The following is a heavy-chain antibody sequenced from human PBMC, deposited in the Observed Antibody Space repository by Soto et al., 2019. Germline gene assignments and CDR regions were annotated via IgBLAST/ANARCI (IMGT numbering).Heavy chain of an antibody. V-gene: IGHV3-53*05. J-gene: IGHJ6*02. Sequence: PGGSLRLSCAASGFTVSSNYTSWVRQAPGKGLEWVSVIYSGGSTYYADSVKGRFTISRDNSKNTLCLQMNSLRAEDTAVYYCAKVGGSDTAMVIYGIYGMDVWGQGTTVTVSS. CDR3: AKVGGSDTAMVIYGIYGMDV. D-gene: IGHD5-18*01. CDR1: GFTVSSNY. CDR2: IYSGGST.